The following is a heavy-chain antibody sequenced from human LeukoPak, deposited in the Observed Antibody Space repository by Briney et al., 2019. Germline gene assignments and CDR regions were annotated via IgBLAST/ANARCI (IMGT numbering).Heavy chain of an antibody. J-gene: IGHJ4*02. D-gene: IGHD3-16*01. V-gene: IGHV3-23*05. Sequence: GGSLRLSCVASGFPFSSHAMCWVRQAPGKGPEWVSSIDISGGATWYADSVRGRFTISRDNSKNTLYLQMTSLRVEDTALYYCANEIRPNDYWGQGTLVSVSS. CDR2: IDISGGAT. CDR3: ANEIRPNDY. CDR1: GFPFSSHA.